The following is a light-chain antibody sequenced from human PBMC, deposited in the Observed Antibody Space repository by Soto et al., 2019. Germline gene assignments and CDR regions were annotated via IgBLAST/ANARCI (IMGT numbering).Light chain of an antibody. CDR2: AAS. CDR1: HGISTY. V-gene: IGKV1-8*01. CDR3: QQYYSYPLT. Sequence: AIRMTQSPSSFSASTGDRVTITCRASHGISTYLAWYQQEPGKAPKLPIYAASTLQSGVPSRFSGSGSGTDFTLTISCLQSEDFATYYCQQYYSYPLTFGGGTKVEIK. J-gene: IGKJ4*01.